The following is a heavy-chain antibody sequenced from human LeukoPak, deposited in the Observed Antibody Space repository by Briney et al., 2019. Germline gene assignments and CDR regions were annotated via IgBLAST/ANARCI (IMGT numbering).Heavy chain of an antibody. CDR2: INHSGST. D-gene: IGHD1-26*01. V-gene: IGHV4-34*01. J-gene: IGHJ5*02. CDR3: ARGERVAGPGACWFDP. CDR1: GGSFSGYY. Sequence: PSETLSLTCAVYGGSFSGYYWSWIRQPPGKGLEWIGEINHSGSTNYNPSLKSRVTISVDTSKNQFSLKLSSVTAADTAVYYCARGERVAGPGACWFDPWGQGTLVTVSS.